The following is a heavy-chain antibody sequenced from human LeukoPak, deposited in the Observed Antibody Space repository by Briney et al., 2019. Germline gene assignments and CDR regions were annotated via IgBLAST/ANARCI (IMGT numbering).Heavy chain of an antibody. D-gene: IGHD7-27*01. CDR2: INPNSGGT. V-gene: IGHV1-2*02. Sequence: ASVTVSFKASGYTFTGYYMHWVRQAPGQGLEWMGWINPNSGGTNYAQKFHGRVTMTRDTSISTAYMELSRLRSDDTAVYYCARGPHWDPHFDYWGQGTLVTVSS. J-gene: IGHJ4*02. CDR3: ARGPHWDPHFDY. CDR1: GYTFTGYY.